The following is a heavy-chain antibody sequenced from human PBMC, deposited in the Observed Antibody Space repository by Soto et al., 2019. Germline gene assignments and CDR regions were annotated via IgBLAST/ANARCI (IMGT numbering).Heavy chain of an antibody. CDR1: GFTFTSSA. V-gene: IGHV1-58*01. Sequence: SVKVSCKASGFTFTSSAVQWVRQARGRRLGWIGWIGVGSGNTNSAQKFQDRVTITRDMSTSTAYMELSSLRSEDTAVYYCAVSVGSIPLFDYWGQGTLVTVSS. CDR3: AVSVGSIPLFDY. CDR2: IGVGSGNT. D-gene: IGHD1-26*01. J-gene: IGHJ4*02.